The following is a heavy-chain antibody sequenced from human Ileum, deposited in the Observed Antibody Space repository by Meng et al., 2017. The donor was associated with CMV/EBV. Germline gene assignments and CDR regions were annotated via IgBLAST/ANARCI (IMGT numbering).Heavy chain of an antibody. V-gene: IGHV3-74*01. CDR3: ARSSSTSCYN. Sequence: LSCAASGFTFSSYWMHWVRQAPGKGLVWVSRINSDGSSTNYADSVKGRFTISRDNAENTLYLQMNSLRAEDTAVYYCARSSSTSCYNWGQGTLVTVSS. J-gene: IGHJ4*02. CDR1: GFTFSSYW. CDR2: INSDGSST. D-gene: IGHD2-2*02.